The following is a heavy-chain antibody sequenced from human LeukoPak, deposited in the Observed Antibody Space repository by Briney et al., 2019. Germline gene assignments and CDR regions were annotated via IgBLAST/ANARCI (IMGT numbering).Heavy chain of an antibody. D-gene: IGHD3-22*01. CDR1: GFTFSRYW. CDR2: INSDVSST. V-gene: IGHV3-74*01. J-gene: IGHJ1*01. CDR3: AREMSSIYYYDSSGYYEEYFQH. Sequence: GGSLRLSCAASGFTFSRYWMHWVRQAPGKGLVWVSRINSDVSSTSYADSVKGRFTISRDNAKNTLYLQMNGLRAEDTAVYYCAREMSSIYYYDSSGYYEEYFQHWGQGTLVTVSS.